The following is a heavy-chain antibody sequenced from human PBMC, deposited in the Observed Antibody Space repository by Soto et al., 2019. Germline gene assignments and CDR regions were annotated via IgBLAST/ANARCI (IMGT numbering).Heavy chain of an antibody. D-gene: IGHD4-17*01. CDR1: GGSISSYY. CDR2: IDNSGNI. J-gene: IGHJ4*02. V-gene: IGHV4-4*09. CDR3: VRGNDFGDFFDY. Sequence: SETLSLTSTVSGGSISSYYWSWIRQPPGKGLEWIGYIDNSGNIYHNPSLKSRLTISLDTSKNQFSLKVSSVTAADTAVYYCVRGNDFGDFFDYWGQGTLVTVSS.